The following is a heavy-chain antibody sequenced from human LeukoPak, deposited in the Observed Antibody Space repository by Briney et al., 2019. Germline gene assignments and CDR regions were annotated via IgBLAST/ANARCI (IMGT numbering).Heavy chain of an antibody. D-gene: IGHD3-10*01. CDR1: GGSISGSSYY. J-gene: IGHJ4*02. CDR3: ARLPYYYGSGSYYSFDY. CDR2: IYYSGST. V-gene: IGHV4-39*01. Sequence: SETLSLTCTVSGGSISGSSYYWGWIRQPPGKGLEWIGSIYYSGSTYYNPSLKSRVTISVDTSKNQFSLKLSSVTAADTAVYYCARLPYYYGSGSYYSFDYWGQGTLVTVSS.